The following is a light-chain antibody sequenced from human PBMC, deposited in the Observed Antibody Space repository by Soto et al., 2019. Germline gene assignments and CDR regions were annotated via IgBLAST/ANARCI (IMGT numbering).Light chain of an antibody. V-gene: IGKV3-11*01. CDR2: DGS. CDR3: QQRTDWLWT. J-gene: IGKJ1*01. Sequence: EIVLTQSPATLSLSPGERATLSCRVSQSISSFLAWYQQKPGQAPRLLIYDGSNRATGIPARFSGSGYGTDFTLTISTLEPEDFAVYYCQQRTDWLWTFGQGTRVEI. CDR1: QSISSF.